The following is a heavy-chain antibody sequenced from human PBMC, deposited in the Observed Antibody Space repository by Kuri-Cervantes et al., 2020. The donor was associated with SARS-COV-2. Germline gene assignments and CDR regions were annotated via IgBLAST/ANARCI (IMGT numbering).Heavy chain of an antibody. V-gene: IGHV1-46*01. CDR3: ARDPTTVTTGTGMDV. CDR2: INPSGGGT. J-gene: IGHJ6*02. CDR1: GYTFTGYY. D-gene: IGHD4-17*01. Sequence: ASVKVSCKASGYTFTGYYMHWVRQAPGQGLEWMGWINPSGGGTSYAQKFQGRVAVTRDTPTSTVYMELSSLRSEDTAVYYCARDPTTVTTGTGMDVWGQGTTVTVSS.